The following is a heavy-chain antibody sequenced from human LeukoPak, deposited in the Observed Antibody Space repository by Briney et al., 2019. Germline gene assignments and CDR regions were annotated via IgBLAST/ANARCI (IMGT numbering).Heavy chain of an antibody. Sequence: GRSPRLSCVASGFTFSSSAMHWVRQAPGKGLEWVAVISYDGSNKYYADSVKGRFTISRDNSKNTLYLQMNSLRAEDTAVYYCAKDRSMAVAGRYYYYYYMDVWGKGTTVTVSS. CDR1: GFTFSSSA. D-gene: IGHD6-19*01. CDR2: ISYDGSNK. J-gene: IGHJ6*03. CDR3: AKDRSMAVAGRYYYYYYMDV. V-gene: IGHV3-30*04.